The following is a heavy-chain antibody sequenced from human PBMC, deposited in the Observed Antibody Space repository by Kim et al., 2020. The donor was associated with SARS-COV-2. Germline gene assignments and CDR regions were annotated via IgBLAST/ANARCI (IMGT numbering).Heavy chain of an antibody. Sequence: SETLSLTCTVSGGSISSSSYYWGWIRQPPGKGLEWIVSIYYSGSTYYNPSLKSRVTISVDTSKNQFSLKLSSVTAADTAVYYCARPHVGRMAEYFQHWGQGTLVTVSS. CDR2: IYYSGST. J-gene: IGHJ1*01. CDR1: GGSISSSSYY. CDR3: ARPHVGRMAEYFQH. V-gene: IGHV4-39*01.